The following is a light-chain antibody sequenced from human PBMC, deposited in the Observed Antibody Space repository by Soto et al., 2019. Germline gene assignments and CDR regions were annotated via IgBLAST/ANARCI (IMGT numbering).Light chain of an antibody. CDR2: GNS. Sequence: QSVLTQSPSVSGAPRQSVNISCSGNNSNIGAGYDVHWYQQLPGTAPKLLIYGNSNRPSGVPDRFSGSKSGTSASLAITGLQAEDEADYYCPSYDSSLSGAWVFGGGTKVTVL. CDR3: PSYDSSLSGAWV. J-gene: IGLJ3*02. CDR1: NSNIGAGYD. V-gene: IGLV1-40*01.